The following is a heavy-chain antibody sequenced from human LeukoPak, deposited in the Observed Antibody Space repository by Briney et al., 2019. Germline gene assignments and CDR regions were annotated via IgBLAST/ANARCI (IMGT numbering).Heavy chain of an antibody. D-gene: IGHD3-10*01. CDR3: ARRVVYGSGTVRGFDP. CDR1: GGSFSGYY. CDR2: INHSGST. V-gene: IGHV4-34*01. J-gene: IGHJ5*02. Sequence: SETLSLTCAVYGGSFSGYYWSWIRQPPGKGLEWIGEINHSGSTNYNPSLKSRVTISVDTSKNQFSLKLSSVTAADTAVYYCARRVVYGSGTVRGFDPWGQGTLVTVSS.